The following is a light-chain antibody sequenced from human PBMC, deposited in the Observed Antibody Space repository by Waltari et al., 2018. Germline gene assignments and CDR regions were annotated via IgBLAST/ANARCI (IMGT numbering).Light chain of an antibody. CDR3: QNHERLPAV. Sequence: EIVLTQSPGTLSLSPGERATLSCRASQSIGRYLIWYQQKPGQAPRLLIYGASTRAAGIPVRFSGSGSGTDFSLTISRLEPEDFAVYYCQNHERLPAVFGRGTKVEIK. J-gene: IGKJ1*01. CDR1: QSIGRY. CDR2: GAS. V-gene: IGKV3-20*01.